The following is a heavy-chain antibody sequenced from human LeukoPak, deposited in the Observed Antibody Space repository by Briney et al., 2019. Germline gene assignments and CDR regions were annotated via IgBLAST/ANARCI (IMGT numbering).Heavy chain of an antibody. CDR3: ARSVAVVTAVYFDY. CDR1: GGSISSSSYY. J-gene: IGHJ4*02. Sequence: PSETLSLTCTVSGGSISSSSYYWGWIRQPPGQGLEWIGSIYYSGSTYYNPSLKSRVTISVDTSKNQYSLKLSSVTAADTAVYYCARSVAVVTAVYFDYWGQGTLVTVSS. V-gene: IGHV4-39*01. D-gene: IGHD2-21*02. CDR2: IYYSGST.